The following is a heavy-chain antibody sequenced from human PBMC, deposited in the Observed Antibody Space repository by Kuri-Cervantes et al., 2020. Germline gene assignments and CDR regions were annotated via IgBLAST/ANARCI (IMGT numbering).Heavy chain of an antibody. CDR3: ARDTVPGSQGYYFDL. CDR1: GFTFSSYA. D-gene: IGHD2-15*01. J-gene: IGHJ4*02. CDR2: INSGGNT. Sequence: GESLKISCAASGFTFSSYAMSWVRQAPGKGLEWVSTINSGGNTYYADSVKGRFTISRDNSKNTMYLQMNNLRAEDTALYYCARDTVPGSQGYYFDLWGQGTLVTVSS. V-gene: IGHV3-23*01.